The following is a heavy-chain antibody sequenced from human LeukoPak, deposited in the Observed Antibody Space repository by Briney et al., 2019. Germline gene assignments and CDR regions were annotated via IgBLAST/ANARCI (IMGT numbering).Heavy chain of an antibody. CDR2: IYSTGIT. Sequence: SETLSPTCTISGGSINNYYWSWIRQSPEKGLELIGYIYSTGITNYNPSLKCRVVISVDTSRNQFSLKLISVTAADTAVYYCAKGGQGRWSEDAFNIWGQGTVVTVSS. J-gene: IGHJ3*02. CDR1: GGSINNYY. CDR3: AKGGQGRWSEDAFNI. V-gene: IGHV4-59*01. D-gene: IGHD2-15*01.